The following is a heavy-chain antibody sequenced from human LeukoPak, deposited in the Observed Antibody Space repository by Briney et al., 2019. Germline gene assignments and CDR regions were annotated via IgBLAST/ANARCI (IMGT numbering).Heavy chain of an antibody. Sequence: PGRSLRLSCAASGFTFDDYAMHWVRQAPGKGLEWVSGISWNSGSIGYADSVKGRFTISRDNAKNSLYLQMNSLRAEDTALYYCAKDMRGSGGSGYSDYWAREPWSPSPQ. J-gene: IGHJ4*02. CDR1: GFTFDDYA. CDR2: ISWNSGSI. V-gene: IGHV3-9*01. CDR3: AKDMRGSGGSGYSDY. D-gene: IGHD3-22*01.